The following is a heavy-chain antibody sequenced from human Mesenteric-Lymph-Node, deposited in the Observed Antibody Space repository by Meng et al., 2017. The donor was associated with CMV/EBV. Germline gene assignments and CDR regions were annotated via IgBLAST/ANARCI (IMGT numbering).Heavy chain of an antibody. V-gene: IGHV3-7*01. Sequence: GESLKISCVASGFTFSTYWMSWVRQAPGKGLEWVANIKPDGSEKYYVDSVKGRFTISRDNAKNSLYLQMNSLRAEDTAVYYCARGHDLGNWFDPWGQGTLVTVSS. D-gene: IGHD3/OR15-3a*01. CDR1: GFTFSTYW. CDR2: IKPDGSEK. J-gene: IGHJ5*02. CDR3: ARGHDLGNWFDP.